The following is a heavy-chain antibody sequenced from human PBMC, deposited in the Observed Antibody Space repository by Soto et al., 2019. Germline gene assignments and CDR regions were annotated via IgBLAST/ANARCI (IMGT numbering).Heavy chain of an antibody. V-gene: IGHV1-18*01. J-gene: IGHJ4*02. CDR1: GYTFTSXX. CDR2: ISANNGNT. CDR3: XXXXXXXXLDY. Sequence: QVQLVQSGAEVKKPGASVKVSCKASGYTFTSXXXXWVRQAPGQGLEWMGWISANNGNTKYAQKXXXXXXXXXXXXXXXXXXXXXXXXXXXXXXXXXXXXXXXXXLDYWGQGTLVTVSS.